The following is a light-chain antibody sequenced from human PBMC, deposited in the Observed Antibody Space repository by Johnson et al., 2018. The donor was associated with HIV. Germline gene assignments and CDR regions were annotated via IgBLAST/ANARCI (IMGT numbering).Light chain of an antibody. CDR2: ENN. CDR3: GTWDSSLSPHYV. Sequence: QSVLTQPPSVSAAPGQKVTISCSGSSSNIGNNYVSWYQQLPGTAPKLLIYENNKRPSGIPDRFSGSKSGTSATLGITGLQTGDEADYYCGTWDSSLSPHYVFGTVTKVTVL. CDR1: SSNIGNNY. J-gene: IGLJ1*01. V-gene: IGLV1-51*02.